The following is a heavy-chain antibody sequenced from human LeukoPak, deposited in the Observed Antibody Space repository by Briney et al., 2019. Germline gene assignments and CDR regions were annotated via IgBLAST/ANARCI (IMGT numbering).Heavy chain of an antibody. CDR1: GYTFNAYY. Sequence: ASVKVSCKPSGYTFNAYYMHWVRQAPGQGLEWVGWIDPKTGNTRYAQKFQGRVTITRDTPIGTVYMELSSLKSDDTAVYYCASEASCASGNCDLQRVASWGPGTLVTVSS. CDR2: IDPKTGNT. V-gene: IGHV1-2*02. D-gene: IGHD2-21*01. J-gene: IGHJ4*02. CDR3: ASEASCASGNCDLQRVAS.